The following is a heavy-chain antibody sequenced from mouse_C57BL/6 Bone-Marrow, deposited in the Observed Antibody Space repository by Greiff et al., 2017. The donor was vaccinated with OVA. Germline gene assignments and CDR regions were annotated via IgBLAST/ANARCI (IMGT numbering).Heavy chain of an antibody. V-gene: IGHV1-78*01. Sequence: VKLQESDAELVKPGASVKISCKVSGYTFTDHTIHWMKQRPEQGLEWIGYIYPRDGSTKYNEKFKGKATLTADKSSSTAYMQLNSLTSEDSAVYFCASPVVATGNFDYWGQGTTLTVSS. CDR2: IYPRDGST. CDR1: GYTFTDHT. D-gene: IGHD1-1*01. J-gene: IGHJ2*01. CDR3: ASPVVATGNFDY.